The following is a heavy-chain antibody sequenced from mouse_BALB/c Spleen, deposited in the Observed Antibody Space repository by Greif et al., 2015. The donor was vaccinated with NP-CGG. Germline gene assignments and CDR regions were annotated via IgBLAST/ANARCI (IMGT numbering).Heavy chain of an antibody. D-gene: IGHD1-2*01. CDR1: GYTFTSYW. Sequence: GQLQESGAELAKPGASVKMSCKASGYTFTSYWMHWVKQRPGQGLEWIGYINPSTGYTEYNQKFKDKATLTADKSSSTDYIQLSSLTSEDTAVYYCERDYGSWYFDVWSAGTADTVSS. V-gene: IGHV1-7*01. CDR3: ERDYGSWYFDV. J-gene: IGHJ1*01. CDR2: INPSTGYT.